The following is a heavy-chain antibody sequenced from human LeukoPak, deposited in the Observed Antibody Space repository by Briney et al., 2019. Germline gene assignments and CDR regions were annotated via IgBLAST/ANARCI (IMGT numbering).Heavy chain of an antibody. D-gene: IGHD3-16*01. J-gene: IGHJ4*02. CDR1: GFTFSSFA. Sequence: GGSLRLSCAASGFTFSSFAMSWVRQAPGKGLEWVSIISGSGGSTHYADSVKGRFTISRDRSKNTLYLHMTSLRADDTAVYYCASLGRQGLAPNDYWGQGSLVTVSS. V-gene: IGHV3-23*01. CDR2: ISGSGGST. CDR3: ASLGRQGLAPNDY.